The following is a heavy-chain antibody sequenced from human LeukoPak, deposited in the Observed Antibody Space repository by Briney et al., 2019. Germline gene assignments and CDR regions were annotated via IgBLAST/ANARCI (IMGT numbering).Heavy chain of an antibody. Sequence: GASVKVSCKASGGTFSSYAISWVRLAPGQGLEWMGGIIPIFGTANYAQKFQGRVTIATDESTSTAYMELSSLRSEDTAVYYCARSEGASYYYYYYMDVWGKGTTVTVSS. V-gene: IGHV1-69*05. CDR3: ARSEGASYYYYYYMDV. J-gene: IGHJ6*03. CDR2: IIPIFGTA. CDR1: GGTFSSYA.